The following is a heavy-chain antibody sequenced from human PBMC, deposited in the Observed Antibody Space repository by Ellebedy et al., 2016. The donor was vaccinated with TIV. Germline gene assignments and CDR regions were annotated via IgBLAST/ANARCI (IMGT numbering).Heavy chain of an antibody. V-gene: IGHV3-23*01. Sequence: GESLKISCADSGFTFYSHAMCWVRQTPGKGLEWVSVISAGGDSTEYGDSVKGRFTISRDNSKNTLYLQMNSLRVEDTAVYYCVKLDSSGYYYGRLDYWGQGTLVTVSS. CDR1: GFTFYSHA. J-gene: IGHJ4*02. D-gene: IGHD3-22*01. CDR2: ISAGGDST. CDR3: VKLDSSGYYYGRLDY.